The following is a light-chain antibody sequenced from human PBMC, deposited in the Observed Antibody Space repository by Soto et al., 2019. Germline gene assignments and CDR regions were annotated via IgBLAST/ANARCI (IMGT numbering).Light chain of an antibody. CDR3: LYVDSSLIAV. CDR1: STNIGAGYD. CDR2: GNT. V-gene: IGLV1-40*01. Sequence: QSVLTQPPSVSGAPGQRVTISCTGSSTNIGAGYDVHWYQQLPGRAPKLLIYGNTNRPSGVPDRFSGSKSGTSASLALTGLQAEEEADYYCLYVDSSLIAVFGGGTKLTVL. J-gene: IGLJ2*01.